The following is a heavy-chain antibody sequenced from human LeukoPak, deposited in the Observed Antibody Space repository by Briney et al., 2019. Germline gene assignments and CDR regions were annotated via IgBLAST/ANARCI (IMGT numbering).Heavy chain of an antibody. CDR2: INHSGST. Sequence: SQTLSLTCTVSGGSISSGTYYWTWIRQPAGKGLEWIGEINHSGSTNYNPSLKSRVTISVDTSKNQFSLKLSSVTAADTAVYYCARGIAVAGTGWNWFDPWGQGTLVTVSS. CDR3: ARGIAVAGTGWNWFDP. V-gene: IGHV4-61*09. D-gene: IGHD6-19*01. J-gene: IGHJ5*02. CDR1: GGSISSGTYY.